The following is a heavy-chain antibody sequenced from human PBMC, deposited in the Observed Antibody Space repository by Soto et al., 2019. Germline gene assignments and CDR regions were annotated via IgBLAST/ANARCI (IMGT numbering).Heavy chain of an antibody. D-gene: IGHD6-19*01. J-gene: IGHJ5*02. CDR2: ISSSSSYI. Sequence: EVQLVESGGGLVKPGGSLRLSCAASGFTFSSYSMNWVRQAPGKGLEWVSSISSSSSYIYYADSVKGRFTISRDNAKNSLYLQMNSMRAEDTAVYYCASDSSGFNLFDPWGQGTLVTVSS. CDR1: GFTFSSYS. CDR3: ASDSSGFNLFDP. V-gene: IGHV3-21*01.